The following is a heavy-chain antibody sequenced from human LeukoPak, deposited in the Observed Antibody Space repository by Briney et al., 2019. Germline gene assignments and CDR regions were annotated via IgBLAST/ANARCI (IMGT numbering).Heavy chain of an antibody. CDR2: IYYSGST. V-gene: IGHV4-39*01. J-gene: IGHJ5*02. CDR1: GGSIGSSSYY. Sequence: SETLSLTCTVSGGSIGSSSYYWGWIRQPPGKGLEWIGSIYYSGSTYYNPSLKSRVTISVDTSKNQFSLKLSSVTAADTAVYYCARRLLGGGFGAPYNWFDPWGQGTLVTVSS. D-gene: IGHD3-10*01. CDR3: ARRLLGGGFGAPYNWFDP.